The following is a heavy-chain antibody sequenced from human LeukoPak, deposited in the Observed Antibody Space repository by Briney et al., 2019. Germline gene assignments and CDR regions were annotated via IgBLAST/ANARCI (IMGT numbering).Heavy chain of an antibody. Sequence: GGSLRLSCAASGFTFSSYSMNWVRQAPGKGLEWVSYISSSSSTIYYADSVKGRFTISRDNAKNSLYLQMNSLRAEDTAVYYCAKVGGSRAPPFDLWGRGTLVTVSS. V-gene: IGHV3-48*04. CDR2: ISSSSSTI. J-gene: IGHJ2*01. D-gene: IGHD3-16*01. CDR1: GFTFSSYS. CDR3: AKVGGSRAPPFDL.